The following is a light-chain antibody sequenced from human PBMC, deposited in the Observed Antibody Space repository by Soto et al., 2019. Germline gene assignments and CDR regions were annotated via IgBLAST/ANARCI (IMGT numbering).Light chain of an antibody. CDR1: SSDIGTYNY. J-gene: IGLJ1*01. Sequence: QSALTQPASVSGSPGQSITISCTGTSSDIGTYNYVSWYHQHPGPAPKLMIYDVSNRPSGVSDRFSGSKSCNTASLTISGLQAEDEADYYCYSCSRSSGTRYVFGTGTKLTVL. CDR3: YSCSRSSGTRYV. CDR2: DVS. V-gene: IGLV2-14*03.